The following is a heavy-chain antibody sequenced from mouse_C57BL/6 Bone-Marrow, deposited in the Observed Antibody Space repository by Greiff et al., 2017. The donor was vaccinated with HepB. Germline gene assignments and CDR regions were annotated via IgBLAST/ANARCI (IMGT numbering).Heavy chain of an antibody. D-gene: IGHD1-1*01. J-gene: IGHJ1*03. CDR2: IDPEDGET. V-gene: IGHV14-2*01. CDR1: GFNIKDYY. Sequence: VQLQESGAELVKPGASVKLSCTASGFNIKDYYMHWVKQRTEQGLEWIGRIDPEDGETKYAPKFQGKATITADTSSNTAYLQLSSLTSEDTDVYYWASLHYYGSSYWYFDVWGTGTTVTVSS. CDR3: ASLHYYGSSYWYFDV.